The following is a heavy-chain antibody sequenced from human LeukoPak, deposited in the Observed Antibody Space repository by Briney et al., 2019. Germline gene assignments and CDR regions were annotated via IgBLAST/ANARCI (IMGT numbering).Heavy chain of an antibody. Sequence: GASVKVSCKASGYTFTSYGISWVRQAPGQGLEWMGWISAYNGNTNYAQKLQGRVTMTTDTSTSTAYMELRSLRSDDTAVYYCARLYSSSWYDAFDIWGQGTMVTVSS. CDR1: GYTFTSYG. CDR2: ISAYNGNT. D-gene: IGHD6-13*01. CDR3: ARLYSSSWYDAFDI. J-gene: IGHJ3*02. V-gene: IGHV1-18*01.